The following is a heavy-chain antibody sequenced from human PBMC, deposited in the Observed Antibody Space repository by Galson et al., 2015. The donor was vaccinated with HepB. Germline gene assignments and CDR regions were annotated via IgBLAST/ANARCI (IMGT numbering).Heavy chain of an antibody. CDR2: IGTAGDT. V-gene: IGHV3-13*01. Sequence: SLRLSCATSGFTFSKYDMHWVRQATGKGLEWVSVIGTAGDTFYPGSVKGRFTISRENAKNSLYLQMNSLRAGDTAVYYCARGLRRDGYKFLDYWGQGTLVTVSS. J-gene: IGHJ4*02. D-gene: IGHD5-24*01. CDR3: ARGLRRDGYKFLDY. CDR1: GFTFSKYD.